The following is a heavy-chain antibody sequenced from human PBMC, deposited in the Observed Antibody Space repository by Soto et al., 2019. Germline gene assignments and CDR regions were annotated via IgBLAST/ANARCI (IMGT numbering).Heavy chain of an antibody. CDR3: ARCAGWYAVHS. CDR2: VFHTGTT. CDR1: GDSVSSPYY. V-gene: IGHV4-4*02. J-gene: IGHJ4*02. D-gene: IGHD6-19*01. Sequence: QVQLQESGPGLVKPSGTLSLTCAVSGDSVSSPYYWCWVRQPPGKGLEWIGEVFHTGTTSYNPSLRSRVTISMDKSNNQFSLDLSSVTAADTAVYYCARCAGWYAVHSWGPGTLVIVSS.